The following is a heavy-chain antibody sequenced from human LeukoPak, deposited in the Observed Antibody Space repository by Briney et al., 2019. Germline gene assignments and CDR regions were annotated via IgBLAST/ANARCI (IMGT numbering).Heavy chain of an antibody. D-gene: IGHD3-10*01. CDR1: GFTFSSYS. J-gene: IGHJ4*02. Sequence: PGGSLRLSCAASGFTFSSYSMNWVRQAPGKGLEWVSYISPSGSSTYYADSVKGRFTISRDNAKNSLYLQMNSLRAEDTAVYYCARDTYYYGSGSYPPDYWGQGTLVTVSS. CDR3: ARDTYYYGSGSYPPDY. V-gene: IGHV3-48*04. CDR2: ISPSGSST.